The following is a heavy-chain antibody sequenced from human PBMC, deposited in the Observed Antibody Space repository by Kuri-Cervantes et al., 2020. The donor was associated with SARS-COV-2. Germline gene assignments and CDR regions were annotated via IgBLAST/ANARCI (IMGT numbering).Heavy chain of an antibody. J-gene: IGHJ3*02. V-gene: IGHV4-38-2*01. CDR1: GDSINSGYY. D-gene: IGHD3-3*02. CDR2: IYHTGNT. CDR3: ARHSIPSYALDI. Sequence: GSLRLSCALSGDSINSGYYWGWIRQPPGKGLEWIGSIYHTGNTYYSPSLKSRVTISVDTSKNQFSLKLSSVTAADTAVYYCARHSIPSYALDIWGQGTMVTVSS.